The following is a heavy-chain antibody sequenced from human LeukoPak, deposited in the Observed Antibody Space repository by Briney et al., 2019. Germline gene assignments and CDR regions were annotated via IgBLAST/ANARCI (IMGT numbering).Heavy chain of an antibody. CDR1: GFTFSSYA. CDR2: ISGSGGSA. Sequence: PGGSLRLSCAASGFTFSSYAMSWVRQAPGKGLEWVSAISGSGGSAYYADSVKGRFTISRDNSKNTLYLQMNSLRAEDTAVYYCAKEAPGIAAAGDTEVYWYFDLWGRGTLVTVSS. CDR3: AKEAPGIAAAGDTEVYWYFDL. D-gene: IGHD6-13*01. V-gene: IGHV3-23*01. J-gene: IGHJ2*01.